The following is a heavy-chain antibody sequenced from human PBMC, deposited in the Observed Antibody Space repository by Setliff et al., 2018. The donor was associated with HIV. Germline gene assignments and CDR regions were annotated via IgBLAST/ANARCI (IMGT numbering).Heavy chain of an antibody. CDR3: ARGRSRYYYDGSGYYVDY. D-gene: IGHD3-22*01. CDR1: GGSSSSSSFY. V-gene: IGHV4-39*01. Sequence: PSETLSLTCTVSGGSSSSSSFYWGWIRQPPGKGLEWIGSIYYSGNTYYNPSLKSRVTISVDTSKNQFSLKLSSVTAADTAVYYCARGRSRYYYDGSGYYVDYWGQGTLVTVSS. J-gene: IGHJ4*02. CDR2: IYYSGNT.